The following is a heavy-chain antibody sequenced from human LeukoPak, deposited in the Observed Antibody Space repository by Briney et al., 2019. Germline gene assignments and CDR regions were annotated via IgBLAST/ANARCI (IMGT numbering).Heavy chain of an antibody. Sequence: PGGSLRLSCAASGFTVSSNYMSWVRQAPGKGLEWVSVIYSGGSTYYADSVKGRFTISRDNSKNTLYLQMNSLRAEDTAVYYCARDNVVVPASPEGGYYYYYGMDVWGQGTTVTVSS. J-gene: IGHJ6*02. V-gene: IGHV3-53*01. CDR1: GFTVSSNY. CDR3: ARDNVVVPASPEGGYYYYYGMDV. D-gene: IGHD2-2*01. CDR2: IYSGGST.